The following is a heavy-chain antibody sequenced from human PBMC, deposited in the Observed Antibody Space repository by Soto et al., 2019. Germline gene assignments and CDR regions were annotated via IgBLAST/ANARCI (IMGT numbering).Heavy chain of an antibody. CDR3: ARSMGTDFWSGYSGYYFDY. D-gene: IGHD3-3*01. CDR1: GGSISSGGYY. V-gene: IGHV4-31*03. CDR2: IYYSGST. Sequence: QVQLQESGPGLVKPSQTLSLTCTVSGGSISSGGYYWSWIRQHPGKGLEWIGYIYYSGSTYYNPSLTSRVTISVDTSKNPFSLKLSSVTAADTAVYYCARSMGTDFWSGYSGYYFDYWGQGTLVTVSS. J-gene: IGHJ4*02.